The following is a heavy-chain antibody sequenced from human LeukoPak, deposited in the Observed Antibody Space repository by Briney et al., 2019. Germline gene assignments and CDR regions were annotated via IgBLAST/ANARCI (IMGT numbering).Heavy chain of an antibody. Sequence: ASVKVSCKASGYTFTSYGISWVRQAPGQGLEWMGWISAYNGNTNYAQKLQGRVTMTTDTSTSTAYMELRSLRSDDTAVYYRARDQGYFDWLLKPEEHFDYWGQGTLVTVSS. J-gene: IGHJ4*02. CDR2: ISAYNGNT. D-gene: IGHD3-9*01. CDR1: GYTFTSYG. CDR3: ARDQGYFDWLLKPEEHFDY. V-gene: IGHV1-18*01.